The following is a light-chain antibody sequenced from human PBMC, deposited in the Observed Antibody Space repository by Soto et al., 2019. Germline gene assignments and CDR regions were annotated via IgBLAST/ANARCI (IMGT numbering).Light chain of an antibody. CDR3: MQALQTPRT. Sequence: EIVMTQSPLSLTVTPGEPASISFKSSQSLQHNNGNTLLDWYMQKPGQSPQLLIYLGSRRAPGAPDRVSGSGSGTDFTLRISTVEADDAAIYYCMQALQTPRTFGQGTKLEI. J-gene: IGKJ1*01. CDR2: LGS. CDR1: QSLQHNNGNTL. V-gene: IGKV2-28*01.